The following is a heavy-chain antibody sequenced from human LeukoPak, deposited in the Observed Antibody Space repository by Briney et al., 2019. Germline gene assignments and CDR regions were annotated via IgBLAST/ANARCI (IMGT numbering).Heavy chain of an antibody. D-gene: IGHD6-6*01. CDR2: IIPIFGTA. V-gene: IGHV1-69*13. CDR3: ARVGSYSSSAGFDY. J-gene: IGHJ4*02. Sequence: ASVKVSCKASGGNFSSYAISWVRQAPGQGLEWMGGIIPIFGTANYAQKFQGRVTITADESTSTAYMELSSLRSEDTAVYYCARVGSYSSSAGFDYWGQGTLVTVSS. CDR1: GGNFSSYA.